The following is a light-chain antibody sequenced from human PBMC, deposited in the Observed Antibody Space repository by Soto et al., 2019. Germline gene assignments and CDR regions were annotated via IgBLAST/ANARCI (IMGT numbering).Light chain of an antibody. CDR2: GAS. J-gene: IGKJ1*01. V-gene: IGKV3-20*01. Sequence: EIVLTQSPGTLSLSPGERATRSCRASQSVSSGYLAWYQQKPGQAPRLLIYGASSRATGSPDRFSGSGSGTDFTLTISRLEPEDFAVYYCQQYGSSPWTFGQGTKVEIK. CDR3: QQYGSSPWT. CDR1: QSVSSGY.